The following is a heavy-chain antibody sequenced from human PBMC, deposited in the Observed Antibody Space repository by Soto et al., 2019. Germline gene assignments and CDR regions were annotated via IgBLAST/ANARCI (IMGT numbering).Heavy chain of an antibody. D-gene: IGHD5-12*01. CDR2: ISSSGSTI. Sequence: GGSLRLSCAASGFTFSDYYMSWIRQAPGKGLEWVSYISSSGSTIYYADSVKGRFTISRDNAKNSLYLQMNSLRAEDTAVYYCARDRGWLRSPYAFDIWGQGTMVTVSS. V-gene: IGHV3-11*01. J-gene: IGHJ3*02. CDR1: GFTFSDYY. CDR3: ARDRGWLRSPYAFDI.